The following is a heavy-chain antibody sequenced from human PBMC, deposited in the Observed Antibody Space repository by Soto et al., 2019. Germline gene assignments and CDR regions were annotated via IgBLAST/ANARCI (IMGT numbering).Heavy chain of an antibody. Sequence: GGSLRLSCAASGFSVSSKYMSWVRQAPDKGLEWVSVLYTGGTIFYTDSVRGRFTISRNSSNNTLYLQMNSLRAEDTAVYYCARGCGGGSCYSDWDYWGQGTLVTVSS. CDR2: LYTGGTI. CDR3: ARGCGGGSCYSDWDY. J-gene: IGHJ4*02. V-gene: IGHV3-53*01. CDR1: GFSVSSKY. D-gene: IGHD2-15*01.